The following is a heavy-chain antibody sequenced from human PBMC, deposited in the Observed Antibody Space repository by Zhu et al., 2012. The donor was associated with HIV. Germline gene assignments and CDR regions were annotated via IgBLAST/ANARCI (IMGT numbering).Heavy chain of an antibody. CDR3: ASEEWLERFYNYFGMDV. CDR1: GDTLTTQA. J-gene: IGHJ6*02. V-gene: IGHV1-69*06. CDR2: IVPISDTT. D-gene: IGHD6-19*01. Sequence: QVQLVQSGAEVKKPGSSVKVSCKASGDTLTTQAISWVRQAPGQGLEWMGRIVPISDTTQYAQRFQGRVTISADKSTNTAYMELRSLRSEDTAIYYCASEEWLERFYNYFGMDVWGQGTTITVS.